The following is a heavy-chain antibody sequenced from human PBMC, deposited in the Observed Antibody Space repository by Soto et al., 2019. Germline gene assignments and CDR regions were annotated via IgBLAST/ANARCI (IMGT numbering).Heavy chain of an antibody. CDR2: INPGAIT. CDR1: GGSFSDFS. Sequence: QVQLQQWGAGLLKPSDTLSLTCAVYGGSFSDFSWCCIRQSPGKGLQWIGEINPGAITNDNPSLKSRVTMSLDTANYHFSLKLHSVIAAATAVYYCARVLRARAYIYDGSGYSRQNWFDPWGQGPLVTVSS. CDR3: ARVLRARAYIYDGSGYSRQNWFDP. D-gene: IGHD3-22*01. V-gene: IGHV4-34*01. J-gene: IGHJ5*02.